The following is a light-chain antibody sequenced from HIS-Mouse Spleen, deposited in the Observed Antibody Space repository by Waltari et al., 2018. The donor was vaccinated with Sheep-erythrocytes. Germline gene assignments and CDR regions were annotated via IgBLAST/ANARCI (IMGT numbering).Light chain of an antibody. V-gene: IGLV2-8*01. Sequence: QSALTQPPSASGSPGQSVTIPCTGTSSDVGGYTSVPWYQQHPGKAPKLMIYEVSKRPSGVPDRFSGSKSGNTASLTVSGLQAEDEADYYCCSYAGSYTYVFGTGTKVTVL. CDR3: CSYAGSYTYV. CDR2: EVS. CDR1: SSDVGGYTS. J-gene: IGLJ1*01.